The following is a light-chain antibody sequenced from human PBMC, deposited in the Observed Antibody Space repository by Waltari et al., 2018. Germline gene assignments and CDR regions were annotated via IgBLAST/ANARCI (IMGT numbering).Light chain of an antibody. J-gene: IGLJ2*01. Sequence: QAVVTQEPSLTVSPGGTVTLTCGSSAGAVTGSHYHYWFQQKPGQPPRTLIYDTANQLSWTPARFSGSLLGGKAALTLSGAQPEDEAEYYCWLHYSGSVLFGGGTRLTVL. CDR1: AGAVTGSHY. V-gene: IGLV7-46*01. CDR3: WLHYSGSVL. CDR2: DTA.